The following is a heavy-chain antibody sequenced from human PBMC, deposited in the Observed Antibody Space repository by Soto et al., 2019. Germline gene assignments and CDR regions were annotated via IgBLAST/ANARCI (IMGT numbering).Heavy chain of an antibody. V-gene: IGHV3-73*01. CDR1: GFSFSDSA. CDR3: VGDSTTSDY. D-gene: IGHD4-17*01. J-gene: IGHJ4*02. CDR2: IRSKPKSYAT. Sequence: EVQLVESGGGLVQPGGSLKLSCAASGFSFSDSAVHWVRQASGKGLEWVGRIRSKPKSYATEYGASVKGRFTISRDDSKKMAYLQMSCLKIEDTAVYYCVGDSTTSDYWGQGTLVTVSS.